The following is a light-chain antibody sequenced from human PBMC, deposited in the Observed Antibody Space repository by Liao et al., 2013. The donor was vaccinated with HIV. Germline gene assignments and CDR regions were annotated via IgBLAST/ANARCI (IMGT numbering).Light chain of an antibody. V-gene: IGLV3-1*01. CDR3: QAWDSSTVV. J-gene: IGLJ2*01. CDR2: QDT. Sequence: SDELTQPSSVSVSPGQTASITCSGDELGDKYASWYQQRPGQSPVLVIYQDTKRPSGIPERLSGSNSGNTATLTISGTQAMDEADYYCQAWDSSTVVFGGGTKLTVL. CDR1: ELGDKY.